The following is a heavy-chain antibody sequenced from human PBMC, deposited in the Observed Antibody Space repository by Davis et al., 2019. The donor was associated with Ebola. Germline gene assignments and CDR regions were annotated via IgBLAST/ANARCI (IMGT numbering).Heavy chain of an antibody. J-gene: IGHJ4*02. CDR2: INHSGST. CDR3: ARGLYGNNFDY. D-gene: IGHD5-24*01. V-gene: IGHV4-34*01. Sequence: MPSETLSLTCAVYGGSFSGYYWSWIRQPPGKGLEWIGEINHSGSTNYNPSLKSRVTISVDTSKNQFSLKLSSVTAADTAVYYCARGLYGNNFDYWGQGTLVTVSS. CDR1: GGSFSGYY.